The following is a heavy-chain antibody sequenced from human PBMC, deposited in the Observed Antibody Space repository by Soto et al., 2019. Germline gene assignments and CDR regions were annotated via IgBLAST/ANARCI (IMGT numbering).Heavy chain of an antibody. V-gene: IGHV1-24*01. Sequence: ASVKVSCKVSGYTLTELSMHWVRQAPAKGLERMGGFDPEDGETIYAQKFQGRVTMTEDTSTDTAYMELSSLRSEDTAVYYCATALLYGDYESYYYYGMDVWVEGTTVTVSS. CDR2: FDPEDGET. CDR3: ATALLYGDYESYYYYGMDV. J-gene: IGHJ6*04. CDR1: GYTLTELS. D-gene: IGHD4-17*01.